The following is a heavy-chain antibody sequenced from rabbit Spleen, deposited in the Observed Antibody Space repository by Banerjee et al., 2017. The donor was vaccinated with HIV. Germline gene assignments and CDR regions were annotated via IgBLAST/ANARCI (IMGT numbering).Heavy chain of an antibody. V-gene: IGHV1S45*01. D-gene: IGHD1-1*01. Sequence: QEQLKESGGGLVQPGGSLTLSCKASGFDFSSYYMCWVRQAPGKGLEWIACINTSSGNSVYASWAKGRFTISKTSSTTVTLQMTILTAADTATYFCARNYVNAFDPWGQGTLVTVS. CDR3: ARNYVNAFDP. J-gene: IGHJ2*01. CDR2: INTSSGNS. CDR1: GFDFSSYY.